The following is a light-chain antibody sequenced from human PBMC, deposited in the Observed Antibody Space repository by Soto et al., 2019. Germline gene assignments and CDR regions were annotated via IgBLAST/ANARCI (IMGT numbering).Light chain of an antibody. Sequence: DIVMTQSPDSLAVSLGERATINCKSSQSVLYSSNNKNYLAWYQQKPGQPPKLLIYWASTRESGVPDRFSGSGSGTDFTLTISRLPPDDVAVYYCQHSYSTPRTFGQGTKVEIK. J-gene: IGKJ1*01. CDR1: QSVLYSSNNKNY. V-gene: IGKV4-1*01. CDR2: WAS. CDR3: QHSYSTPRT.